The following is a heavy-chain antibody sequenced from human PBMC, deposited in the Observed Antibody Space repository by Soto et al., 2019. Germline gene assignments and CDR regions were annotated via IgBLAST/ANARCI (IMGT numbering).Heavy chain of an antibody. Sequence: SETLSLTCSVSGADINTYSWTWIRQPAGKGREWIGRIYTSASINYNPSLKGRVTLSVDTSTNQVSLRLASVTAADTAIYYCARDREAGYNFYYGLDVWGQGTTVTVYS. CDR3: ARDREAGYNFYYGLDV. V-gene: IGHV4-4*07. J-gene: IGHJ6*02. CDR2: IYTSASI. D-gene: IGHD1-26*01. CDR1: GADINTYS.